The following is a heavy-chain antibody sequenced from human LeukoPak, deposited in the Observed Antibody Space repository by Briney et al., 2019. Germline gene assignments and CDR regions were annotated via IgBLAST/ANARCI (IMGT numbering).Heavy chain of an antibody. J-gene: IGHJ4*02. V-gene: IGHV3-23*01. CDR2: ISGSGGST. Sequence: GGSLRLSCAASGFTFSSYAMSWVRQAPGKGLEWVSAISGSGGSTYYADSVKGRFTISRDNSKSTLYLQMNSLRAEDTAVYYCAKDPIPYYDSSGYPDYWGQGTLVTVSS. D-gene: IGHD3-22*01. CDR3: AKDPIPYYDSSGYPDY. CDR1: GFTFSSYA.